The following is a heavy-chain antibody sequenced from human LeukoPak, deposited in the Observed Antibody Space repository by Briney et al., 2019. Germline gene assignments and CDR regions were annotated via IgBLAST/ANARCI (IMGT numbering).Heavy chain of an antibody. Sequence: GGSLRLSCEASGFTFSSYSMNWVRQAPGKGLEWVSSISSSSSYIYYADSVKGRFTISRDNAKNSLYPQMNSLRAEDTAVYYCARDLDLDYDFWSGYYLKAYYFDYWGQGTLVTVSS. J-gene: IGHJ4*02. CDR3: ARDLDLDYDFWSGYYLKAYYFDY. CDR2: ISSSSSYI. D-gene: IGHD3-3*01. CDR1: GFTFSSYS. V-gene: IGHV3-21*01.